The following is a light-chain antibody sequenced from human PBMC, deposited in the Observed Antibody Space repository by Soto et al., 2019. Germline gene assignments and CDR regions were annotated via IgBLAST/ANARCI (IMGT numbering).Light chain of an antibody. CDR1: SIDVGRYNY. Sequence: QSALTQHASVSGSPGQSITISCTGTSIDVGRYNYVSWYQQYPGKAPKLIIFEVSIRPSGVSNRFSGSKSGTTASLTISGLQIEDEADYYCSSYTSRTSVVFGVGTKVTVL. CDR2: EVS. V-gene: IGLV2-14*01. CDR3: SSYTSRTSVV. J-gene: IGLJ2*01.